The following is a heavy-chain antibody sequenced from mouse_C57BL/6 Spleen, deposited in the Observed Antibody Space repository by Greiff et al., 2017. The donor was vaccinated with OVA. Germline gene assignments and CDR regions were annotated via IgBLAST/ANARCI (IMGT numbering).Heavy chain of an antibody. CDR1: GFSLTSYG. V-gene: IGHV2-2*01. CDR2: IWSGGST. D-gene: IGHD4-1*01. J-gene: IGHJ1*03. CDR3: ARNPDWDVSYWYFDV. Sequence: VKLVESGPGLVQPSQSLSITCTVSGFSLTSYGVHWVRQSPGKGLEWLGVIWSGGSTDYNAAFISRLSISKDNSKSQVFFKMNSLQADDTAIYYCARNPDWDVSYWYFDVWGTGTTVTVSS.